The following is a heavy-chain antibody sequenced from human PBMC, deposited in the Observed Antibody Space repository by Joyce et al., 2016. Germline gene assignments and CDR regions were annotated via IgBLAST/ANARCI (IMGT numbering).Heavy chain of an antibody. Sequence: QVQLVQSGAEVKKPGSSVKVSCKASGGTFSSYASSWVRQAPGQGLEWMGGIIPIFGTANYAQKFQGRVTITADEATSTAYMELSSLRSEDTAVYYCARGGSCSGGTCYSSAYYYYGMDVWGQGTTVTVSS. D-gene: IGHD2-15*01. CDR2: IIPIFGTA. J-gene: IGHJ6*02. CDR1: GGTFSSYA. V-gene: IGHV1-69*12. CDR3: ARGGSCSGGTCYSSAYYYYGMDV.